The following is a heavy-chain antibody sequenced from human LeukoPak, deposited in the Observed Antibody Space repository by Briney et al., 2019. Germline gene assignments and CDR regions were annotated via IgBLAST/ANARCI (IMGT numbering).Heavy chain of an antibody. J-gene: IGHJ4*02. D-gene: IGHD2-2*01. Sequence: GGSLRLSCAASGFTFSTYAMHWVRQAPGKGLEWVALISYDGSNKYYADSVKGRFTISRDNSKNTLYLQMNSLRAEDTAVYYCARGGSTIVVVPASNLPSDYWGQGTLVTVSS. CDR2: ISYDGSNK. V-gene: IGHV3-30*04. CDR1: GFTFSTYA. CDR3: ARGGSTIVVVPASNLPSDY.